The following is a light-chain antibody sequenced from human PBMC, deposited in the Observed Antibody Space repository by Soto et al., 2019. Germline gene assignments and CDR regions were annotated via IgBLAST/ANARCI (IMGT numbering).Light chain of an antibody. V-gene: IGLV1-40*01. CDR3: QSYDNSLSGHVV. CDR1: SSNIGALYD. Sequence: QAVVTQPPSVSGAPGQRVTISCTGSSSNIGALYDVNWYQQLPGTAPKLRIYDNNNRPSGVPDRFSGSKSGTSASLAITGLEAEDEADYYCQSYDNSLSGHVVFGGGTKVTVL. CDR2: DNN. J-gene: IGLJ2*01.